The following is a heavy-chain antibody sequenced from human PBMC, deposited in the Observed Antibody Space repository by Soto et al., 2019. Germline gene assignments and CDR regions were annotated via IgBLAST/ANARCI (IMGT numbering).Heavy chain of an antibody. CDR1: GYIFTNFY. Sequence: QVELVQSGAEVKKPGASVKVSCKASGYIFTNFYMHWVRQAPGQGLEWMGIINPSGGSADYAQKFQGXVXXXRXXSTSTVYMELSSLRSEDTAVYYCARGSGDSSGYYYAQYFQHWGQGTLVTVSS. CDR3: ARGSGDSSGYYYAQYFQH. CDR2: INPSGGSA. J-gene: IGHJ1*01. D-gene: IGHD3-22*01. V-gene: IGHV1-46*01.